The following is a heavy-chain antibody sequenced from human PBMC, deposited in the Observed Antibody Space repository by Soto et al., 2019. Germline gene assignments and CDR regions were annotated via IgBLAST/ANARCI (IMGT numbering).Heavy chain of an antibody. V-gene: IGHV1-69*13. CDR1: GGTFSSYA. CDR2: IIPIFGTA. Sequence: ASVKVSCKASGGTFSSYAISWVRQAPGQGLEWMGGIIPIFGTANYAQKFQGRVTITADESTSTAYMELSSLRSEDTAVYYCATGVANNWKPPNYWGQGTLVTVSS. J-gene: IGHJ4*02. CDR3: ATGVANNWKPPNY. D-gene: IGHD1-20*01.